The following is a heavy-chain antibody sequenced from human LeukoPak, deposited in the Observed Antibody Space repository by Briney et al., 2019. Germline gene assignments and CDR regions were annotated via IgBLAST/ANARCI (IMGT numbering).Heavy chain of an antibody. J-gene: IGHJ6*03. D-gene: IGHD4-11*01. CDR2: IKSKTDGGTT. CDR1: GFSFSNAW. CDR3: TTGYSNYLRYYYYFYMDV. V-gene: IGHV3-15*05. Sequence: GGSLRLSCAASGFSFSNAWMSWVRQAPGKGLEWVGRIKSKTDGGTTDYAAPVKGRFIISRDDSKNTLYLQVNSLKTEDTAVYYCTTGYSNYLRYYYYFYMDVWGKGTTVTVSS.